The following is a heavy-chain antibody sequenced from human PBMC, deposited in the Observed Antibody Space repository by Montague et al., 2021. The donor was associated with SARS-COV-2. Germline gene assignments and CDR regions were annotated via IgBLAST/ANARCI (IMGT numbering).Heavy chain of an antibody. CDR1: GGGAISSSHW. D-gene: IGHD1-26*01. J-gene: IGHJ4*02. V-gene: IGHV4-4*02. CDR3: ARFTSTASGSYYIFDY. Sequence: SETLSLTCTVSGGGAISSSHWWSWVRQPPGKGLEWIGEIYYDGSTNYNPSLKSRVTISVDKSKNQFSLKLTSVTAADTAVYYCARFTSTASGSYYIFDYWGQGTLVTVSS. CDR2: IYYDGST.